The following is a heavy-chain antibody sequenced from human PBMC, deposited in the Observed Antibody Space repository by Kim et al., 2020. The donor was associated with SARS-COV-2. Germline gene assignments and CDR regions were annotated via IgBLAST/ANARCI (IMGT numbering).Heavy chain of an antibody. V-gene: IGHV4-34*01. CDR1: GGSFTSYS. J-gene: IGHJ4*02. CDR2: INPSGST. CDR3: ARGRSDLAY. Sequence: SETLSLTCAVFGGSFTSYSWSWIRQPPGKGLEWIGEINPSGSTNYIPSLKSRVTISLDTSKNQFSLKLTSVTAADTAVYYCARGRSDLAYWGQGSLVTVS.